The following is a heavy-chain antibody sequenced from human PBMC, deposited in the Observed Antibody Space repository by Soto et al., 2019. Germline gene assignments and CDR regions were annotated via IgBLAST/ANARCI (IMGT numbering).Heavy chain of an antibody. V-gene: IGHV1-8*01. D-gene: IGHD3-16*01. CDR1: GYTFTSYD. CDR2: MNPNSGNT. CDR3: AGGWGSTRYY. Sequence: QVQLVQSGAEVKKPGASVKVSCKASGYTFTSYDTNWVRQATGQGLEWMGWMNPNSGNTGYAQKLQGRVTMTRNTPISTTDTELTSLRSEDTAVSYCAGGWGSTRYYWGQGTVVTVSS. J-gene: IGHJ4*02.